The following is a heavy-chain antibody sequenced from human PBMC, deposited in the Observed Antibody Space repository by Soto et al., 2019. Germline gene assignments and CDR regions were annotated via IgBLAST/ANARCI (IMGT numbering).Heavy chain of an antibody. J-gene: IGHJ6*02. CDR2: MNPNSGNT. V-gene: IGHV1-8*01. Sequence: ASVKVSCKASGYTFTSYDINWVRQATGQGLEWMGWMNPNSGNTGYAQKFQGRVTMTRNTSISTAYMELSSLRSEDTAVYYCARGSRITIFGVVTYYGMDVWGQGTTVT. CDR1: GYTFTSYD. D-gene: IGHD3-3*01. CDR3: ARGSRITIFGVVTYYGMDV.